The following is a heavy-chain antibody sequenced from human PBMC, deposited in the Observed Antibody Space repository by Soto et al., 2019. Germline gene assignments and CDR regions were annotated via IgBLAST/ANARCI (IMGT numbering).Heavy chain of an antibody. CDR1: GFTFSSYS. V-gene: IGHV3-48*01. CDR2: ISSSSSTI. D-gene: IGHD4-4*01. CDR3: ARDQTTVRFGNHYYYYIDV. J-gene: IGHJ6*03. Sequence: EVQLVESGGGLVQPGGSLRLSCAASGFTFSSYSMNWVRQAPGKGLEWVSYISSSSSTIYYADSVKGRFTISRDNAKNSLYLPMNSLRAEDTAVYYCARDQTTVRFGNHYYYYIDVWGKGATVTVSS.